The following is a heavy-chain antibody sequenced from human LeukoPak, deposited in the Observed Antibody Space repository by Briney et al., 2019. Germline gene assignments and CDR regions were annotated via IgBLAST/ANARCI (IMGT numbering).Heavy chain of an antibody. CDR2: IYYSGST. Sequence: PSETLSLTCTVSGGSISSSSYYWGWIRQPPGKGLEWIGSIYYSGSTYYNPSLKSRVTISVDTSKNQFSLKLSSVTAADTAVYYCARHAVELGRYQNWFDPWGQGTLVTVSS. CDR1: GGSISSSSYY. CDR3: ARHAVELGRYQNWFDP. V-gene: IGHV4-39*01. J-gene: IGHJ5*02. D-gene: IGHD6-19*01.